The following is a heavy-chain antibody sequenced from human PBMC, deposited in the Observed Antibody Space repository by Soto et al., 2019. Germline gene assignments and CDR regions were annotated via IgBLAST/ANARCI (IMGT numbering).Heavy chain of an antibody. D-gene: IGHD3-22*01. CDR3: ARGLNYYDSSGYPY. Sequence: SVKVSCKASGGTFSSYAISWVRQAPGQGLEWMGGIIPIFGTANYAQKFQGRVTITADESTSTAYMELSSLRSEDTAVYYCARGLNYYDSSGYPYWGQGTLVTVSS. J-gene: IGHJ4*02. CDR1: GGTFSSYA. V-gene: IGHV1-69*13. CDR2: IIPIFGTA.